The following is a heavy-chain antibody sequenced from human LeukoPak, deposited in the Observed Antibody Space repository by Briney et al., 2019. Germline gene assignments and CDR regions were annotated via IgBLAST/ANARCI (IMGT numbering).Heavy chain of an antibody. D-gene: IGHD1-26*01. CDR2: IYYSGST. V-gene: IGHV4-59*12. CDR1: GGSISSYY. J-gene: IGHJ4*02. CDR3: ARGLVGGSYPFDY. Sequence: SETLSLTCTVSGGSISSYYWSWIRQPPGKGLEWIGYIYYSGSTYYNPSLKSRVTISVDTSKNQFSLKLSSVTAADTAVYHCARGLVGGSYPFDYWGQGTLVTVSS.